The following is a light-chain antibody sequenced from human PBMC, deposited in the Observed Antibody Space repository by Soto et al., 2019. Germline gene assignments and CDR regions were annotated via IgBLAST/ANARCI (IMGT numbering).Light chain of an antibody. CDR3: QQDGSAPQT. CDR1: RTVPSSF. CDR2: DAS. V-gene: IGKV3-20*01. Sequence: EIVLTQSPGTLSLSPGGRATLSCRASRTVPSSFLAWYQQKPGQAPRLLIYDASRRASGIPDRFSGSGSGTDFSFIISSLEPEDFAVYYWQQDGSAPQTVGQGTNADIK. J-gene: IGKJ1*01.